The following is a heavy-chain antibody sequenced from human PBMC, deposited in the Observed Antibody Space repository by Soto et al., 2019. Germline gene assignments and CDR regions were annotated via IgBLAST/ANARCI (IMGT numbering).Heavy chain of an antibody. CDR1: GDSLSTFY. CDR3: ARSAPLSWTSAYAMDV. CDR2: ISYSGST. J-gene: IGHJ6*02. D-gene: IGHD3-10*01. V-gene: IGHV4-59*01. Sequence: SETLSLTCIVSGDSLSTFYWTWIRQPAGKILGWIGFISYSGSTTYNPSLKSRLTISVDTSKNQFSLKLTSVPPADTAVYFCARSAPLSWTSAYAMDVWGQGTTVTVSS.